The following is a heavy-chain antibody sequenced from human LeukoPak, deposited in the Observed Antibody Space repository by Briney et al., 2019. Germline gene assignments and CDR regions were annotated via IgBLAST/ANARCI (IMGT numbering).Heavy chain of an antibody. CDR2: IYHSGST. CDR3: AKQGSGRYSRFDY. Sequence: SETLSLTCTVSGGSISSGGYYWSWIRQPPGKGLEWIGYIYHSGSTYYNPSLKSRVTISVDTSKNQFSLKLSSATAADTAVYYFAKQGSGRYSRFDYWGPGTLVTVSS. D-gene: IGHD6-19*01. V-gene: IGHV4-30-2*01. J-gene: IGHJ4*01. CDR1: GGSISSGGYY.